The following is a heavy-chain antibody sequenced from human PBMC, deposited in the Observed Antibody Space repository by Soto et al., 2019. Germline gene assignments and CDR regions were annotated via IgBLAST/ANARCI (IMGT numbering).Heavy chain of an antibody. D-gene: IGHD5-18*01. Sequence: GGSLRPACAASGFTFTNYAMTWVRQAPGKGLEWVSAISSGGTYTDYADSVKGRFTLSRDNSENMVYLQMHSVRAEGTAVYHCAKESSGYNYGFYNYFDYWGQGTLVTVSS. J-gene: IGHJ4*02. CDR1: GFTFTNYA. V-gene: IGHV3-23*01. CDR2: ISSGGTYT. CDR3: AKESSGYNYGFYNYFDY.